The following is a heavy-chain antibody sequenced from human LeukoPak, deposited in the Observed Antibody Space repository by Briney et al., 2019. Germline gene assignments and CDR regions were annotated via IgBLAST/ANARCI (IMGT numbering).Heavy chain of an antibody. J-gene: IGHJ4*02. D-gene: IGHD5-24*01. CDR1: GFTFSDYW. CDR3: ARWLELMRNFDW. Sequence: GGPLRLSCVGSGFTFSDYWMSWVRQAPGKGVEWVANIIQDGSETEYVDALQGRFTISRANCKNSLYLQMNSLRAEDTAVYYCARWLELMRNFDWWGQGTLVTVYS. CDR2: IIQDGSET. V-gene: IGHV3-7*01.